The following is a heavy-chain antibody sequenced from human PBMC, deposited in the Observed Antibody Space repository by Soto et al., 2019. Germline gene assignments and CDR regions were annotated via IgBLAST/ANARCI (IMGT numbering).Heavy chain of an antibody. Sequence: QVQLVQSGAEVKESGASVKVSCKASGYTFSGYYIHWVRQAPGQAPEWVGEIGPKRGDTRYAQKFQGRVTMTKDTSITPVYMELRNLSPDDTAVYFCGRGRSGEIVIFYWGQGTLVTVHS. V-gene: IGHV1-2*02. CDR1: GYTFSGYY. CDR2: IGPKRGDT. J-gene: IGHJ4*02. D-gene: IGHD5-12*01. CDR3: GRGRSGEIVIFY.